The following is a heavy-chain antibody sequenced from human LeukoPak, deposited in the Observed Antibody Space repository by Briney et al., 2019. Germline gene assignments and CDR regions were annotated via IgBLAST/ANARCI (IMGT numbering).Heavy chain of an antibody. CDR2: INHSGST. V-gene: IGHV4-34*01. CDR1: GGSFSGYY. CDR3: ARTSWVAAYLSGNYYYYYYMDV. Sequence: SETLSLTCAVYGGSFSGYYWSWIRQPPGKGLEWIGEINHSGSTNYNPSLKSRVTMSVDTSKNQFSLKLSSVTAADTAVYYCARTSWVAAYLSGNYYYYYYMDVWGKGTTVTVSS. J-gene: IGHJ6*03. D-gene: IGHD2-15*01.